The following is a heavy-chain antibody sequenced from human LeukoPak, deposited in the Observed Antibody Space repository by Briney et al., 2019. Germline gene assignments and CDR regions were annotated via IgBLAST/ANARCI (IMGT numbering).Heavy chain of an antibody. V-gene: IGHV4-59*01. CDR3: ATGYGDFRVEGRYFYS. CDR2: VHYSGTT. CDR1: DGSITNYD. D-gene: IGHD4-17*01. Sequence: SETLSLTCTVSDGSITNYDWSWVRQPPGKGLEFIRHVHYSGTTNYNPSLRSRVTISIDTSKKHFFLKLKSETAADTAVYYCATGYGDFRVEGRYFYSWGQGTLVTVTS. J-gene: IGHJ4*02.